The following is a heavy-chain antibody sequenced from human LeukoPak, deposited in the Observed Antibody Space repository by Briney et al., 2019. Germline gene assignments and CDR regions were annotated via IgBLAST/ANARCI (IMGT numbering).Heavy chain of an antibody. CDR1: GFTFSNYA. J-gene: IGHJ5*02. CDR3: ARSAITYGYAES. V-gene: IGHV3-23*01. D-gene: IGHD5-18*01. CDR2: ISGSGGTT. Sequence: GGSLRLSCAASGFTFSNYAMTWVRQAPGKGLEWVSVISGSGGTTYYADSVKGRFTISRGNSKNTVYLQMNSLRAEDTAVYYCARSAITYGYAESWGQGTLVSVSS.